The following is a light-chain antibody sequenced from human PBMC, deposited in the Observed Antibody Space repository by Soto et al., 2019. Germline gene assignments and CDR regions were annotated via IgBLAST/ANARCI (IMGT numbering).Light chain of an antibody. CDR2: RAF. J-gene: IGKJ4*01. V-gene: IGKV1-5*03. CDR1: PSISNW. Sequence: DLQMTQSPSTPSASVGARVTITFRASPSISNWLAWYQQKPGKAPKLLIYRAFSLEGGAPSRFSGSGSVTEFNITVSSLQPDDVATYYCQQYNTYPLTFGGGTTVEIK. CDR3: QQYNTYPLT.